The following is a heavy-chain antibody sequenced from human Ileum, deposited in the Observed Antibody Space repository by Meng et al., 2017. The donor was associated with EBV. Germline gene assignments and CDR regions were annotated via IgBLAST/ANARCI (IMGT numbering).Heavy chain of an antibody. D-gene: IGHD3-10*01. CDR2: VYHDGAT. J-gene: IGHJ4*02. V-gene: IGHV4-4*02. CDR1: CGSVSGSDW. Sequence: QGGLRESGPGPVKPSGTLSLPCAVACGSVSGSDWWSWVRQPPGKGLEWIGEVYHDGATNYHPSLKSRVTISLDKSKNEVYLHLNSLTAADTAVYFCARSSPIVRGLDYWGQGTLVTVSS. CDR3: ARSSPIVRGLDY.